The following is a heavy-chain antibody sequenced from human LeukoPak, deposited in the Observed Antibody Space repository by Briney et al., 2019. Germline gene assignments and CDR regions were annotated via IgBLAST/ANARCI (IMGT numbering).Heavy chain of an antibody. J-gene: IGHJ4*02. CDR1: GYSISSGYY. V-gene: IGHV4-38-2*01. Sequence: SETLSLTCAVSGYSISSGYYWGWIRQPPGKGLEWIGSIYHSGSTYYNPSLKSRVTISVDTSKNQFSLKLSSVTAADTAVYYCARHYPAGYSSSWYGYWGQGTLVTVSS. CDR2: IYHSGST. D-gene: IGHD6-13*01. CDR3: ARHYPAGYSSSWYGY.